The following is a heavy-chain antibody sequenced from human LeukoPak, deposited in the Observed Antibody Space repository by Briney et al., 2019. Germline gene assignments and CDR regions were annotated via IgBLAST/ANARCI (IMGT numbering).Heavy chain of an antibody. D-gene: IGHD1-20*01. V-gene: IGHV3-48*01. CDR2: ISSSSSTI. CDR3: ARDLEPVYSYHEDY. Sequence: GGSLRLSCAASGFTFSSYSMNWVRQAPGKGLEWVSYISSSSSTIYYADSVKGRFTISRDNAKNSLYLQMNSLRAEDTAVYYCARDLEPVYSYHEDYWGQGTLVTVSS. J-gene: IGHJ4*02. CDR1: GFTFSSYS.